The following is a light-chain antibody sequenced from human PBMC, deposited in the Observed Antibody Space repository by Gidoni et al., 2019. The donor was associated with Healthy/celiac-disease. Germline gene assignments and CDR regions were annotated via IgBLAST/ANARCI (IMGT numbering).Light chain of an antibody. J-gene: IGKJ1*01. Sequence: TQLTQSPSSLSASVGDGVTITCRASQSIRNDLGWYQQKPGKAPQLLNYAASSLQSGVPSRFSGSGSGKEFTLTSSSLQPEDFATYYCRQHNSYPWTFGQGTKVEIK. CDR2: AAS. CDR3: RQHNSYPWT. CDR1: QSIRND. V-gene: IGKV1-17*01.